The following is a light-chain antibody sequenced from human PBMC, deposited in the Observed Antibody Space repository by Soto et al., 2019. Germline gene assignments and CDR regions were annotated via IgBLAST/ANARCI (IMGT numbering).Light chain of an antibody. CDR1: QGISTW. CDR3: QQANSFPIT. CDR2: GAS. Sequence: IQMTQYTYAVSASLGDRDTITCRASQGISTWLAWYQQKAGKAPNLLIYGASNLHSGVPSRFSGSGSGTNFTLTISCLQPEDFATYYCQQANSFPITFAQGTRLEIK. V-gene: IGKV1-12*01. J-gene: IGKJ5*01.